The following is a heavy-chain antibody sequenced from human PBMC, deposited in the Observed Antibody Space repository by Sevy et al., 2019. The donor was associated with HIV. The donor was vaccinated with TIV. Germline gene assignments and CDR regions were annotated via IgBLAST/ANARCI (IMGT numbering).Heavy chain of an antibody. CDR3: AKLLDYYDSSGYYHTSYYFDY. D-gene: IGHD3-22*01. CDR1: GFTFSSYA. V-gene: IGHV3-23*01. CDR2: ISGSGGST. J-gene: IGHJ4*02. Sequence: GGSLRLSCAASGFTFSSYAMSWVRQAPGKGLEWVSAISGSGGSTYYVDSVKGRFTISRDNSKNTLYLQMNSLRAEDTAVYYCAKLLDYYDSSGYYHTSYYFDYWGQGTMVTVSS.